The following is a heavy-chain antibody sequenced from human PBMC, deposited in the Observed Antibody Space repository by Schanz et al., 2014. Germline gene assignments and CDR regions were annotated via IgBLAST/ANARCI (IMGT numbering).Heavy chain of an antibody. CDR3: ARGLIAAAGGAFDY. D-gene: IGHD6-13*01. J-gene: IGHJ4*02. V-gene: IGHV3-66*01. CDR2: INTGVNT. CDR1: GFTLNNAW. Sequence: EVQLAESGGGLVQPGGSLRLSCATSGFTLNNAWMNWVRQAPGKGLEWVSAINTGVNTYYADSVRGRFTMSRDNSKNTLYLQMNSLRAGDAAVYYCARGLIAAAGGAFDYWGQGTLVAVSA.